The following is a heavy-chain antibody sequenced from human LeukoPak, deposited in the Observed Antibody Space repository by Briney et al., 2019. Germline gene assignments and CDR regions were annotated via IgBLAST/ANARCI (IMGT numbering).Heavy chain of an antibody. V-gene: IGHV1-18*01. CDR2: ISAYNGNT. CDR3: ARVPLYCGGDCYGDY. D-gene: IGHD2-21*02. J-gene: IGHJ4*02. Sequence: ASVTVSCKASGYTFTSYGISWVRQAPGQGLEWMGWISAYNGNTNYAQKLQGRVTMTTDTSTSTAYMELRSLRSDDTAVYYCARVPLYCGGDCYGDYWGQGTLVTVSS. CDR1: GYTFTSYG.